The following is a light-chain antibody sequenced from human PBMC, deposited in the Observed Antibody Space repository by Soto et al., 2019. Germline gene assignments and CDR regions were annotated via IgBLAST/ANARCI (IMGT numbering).Light chain of an antibody. J-gene: IGLJ3*02. CDR2: RNN. V-gene: IGLV1-47*01. Sequence: QSVLTQPPSASGTPGQRVTISCSGSSSNIGSNYVYWYQQLPGTAPKLLIYRNNQRPSGVPDRFSGSKSGTSVSLAISGLRSEDEADYYCAAWDDSLSGWVFGGGTKLIVL. CDR1: SSNIGSNY. CDR3: AAWDDSLSGWV.